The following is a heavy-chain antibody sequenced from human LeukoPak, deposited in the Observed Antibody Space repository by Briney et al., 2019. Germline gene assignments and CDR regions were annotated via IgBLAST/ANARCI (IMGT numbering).Heavy chain of an antibody. V-gene: IGHV3-7*03. CDR2: IKQDGSEK. J-gene: IGHJ4*02. Sequence: PGGSLRLAWTGTRFTFSSHWMSWVRQAPGKGLEWVANIKQDGSEKYYVDSVKGRFTISRDNAKNSLYPQINSLRAEDTAVYYCASANPMALAGPVDYWCQATLVTVSS. CDR3: ASANPMALAGPVDY. CDR1: RFTFSSHW. D-gene: IGHD6-19*01.